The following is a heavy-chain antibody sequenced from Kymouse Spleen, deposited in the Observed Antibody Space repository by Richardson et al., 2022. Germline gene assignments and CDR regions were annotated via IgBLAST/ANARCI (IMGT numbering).Heavy chain of an antibody. CDR1: GYTFTSYA. V-gene: IGHV1-3*01. CDR2: INAGNGNT. Sequence: QVQLVQSGAEVKKPGASVKVSCKASGYTFTSYAMHWVRQAPGQRLEWMGWINAGNGNTKYSQKFQGRVTITRDTSASTAYMELSSLRSEDTAVYYCAREAMVRGVITYYYYGMDVWGQGTTVTVSS. J-gene: IGHJ6*02. CDR3: AREAMVRGVITYYYYGMDV. D-gene: IGHD3-10*01.